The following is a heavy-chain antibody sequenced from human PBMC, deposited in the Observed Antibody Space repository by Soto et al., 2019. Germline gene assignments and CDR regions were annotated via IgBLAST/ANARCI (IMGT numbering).Heavy chain of an antibody. CDR1: GFSLSTSGMR. V-gene: IGHV2-70*04. Sequence: TLSLTCTFSGFSLSTSGMRVSWIRQPPGKALEWLARIDWDDDKFYSTSLKTRLTISKDTSKNQVVLTMTNMDPVDTATYYCARGSSHGNYYYGLDVWGQGTTVTVAS. CDR3: ARGSSHGNYYYGLDV. J-gene: IGHJ6*02. CDR2: IDWDDDK.